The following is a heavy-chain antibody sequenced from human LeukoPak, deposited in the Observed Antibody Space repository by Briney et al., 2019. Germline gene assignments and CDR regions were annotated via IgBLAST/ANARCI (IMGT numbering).Heavy chain of an antibody. Sequence: GGSLGLSCAASGFTFSSYALNWVRQAPGKGLEWVSVIYGSGTTTYYADSVRGRFTISRDSSKSTMYLQMNSLRVEDTAVYHCAKRLTASSTWTSLDPWGQGTLVTVSS. CDR2: IYGSGTTT. CDR3: AKRLTASSTWTSLDP. D-gene: IGHD1-1*01. V-gene: IGHV3-23*01. J-gene: IGHJ5*02. CDR1: GFTFSSYA.